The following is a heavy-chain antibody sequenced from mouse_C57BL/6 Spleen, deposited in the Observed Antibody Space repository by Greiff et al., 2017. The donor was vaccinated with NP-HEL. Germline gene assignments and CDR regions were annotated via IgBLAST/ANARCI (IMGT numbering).Heavy chain of an antibody. CDR2: INPGSGGT. CDR1: GYAFTNYL. V-gene: IGHV1-54*01. J-gene: IGHJ3*01. Sequence: VQLQQSGAELVRPGTSVNVSCKASGYAFTNYLIEWVKQRPGQGLEWIGVINPGSGGTNYNEKFKGKATLTADKSSSTAYMQLSSLTSEDSAVYFCARYAIYYDSAWFADWGQGTLVTVSA. D-gene: IGHD2-4*01. CDR3: ARYAIYYDSAWFAD.